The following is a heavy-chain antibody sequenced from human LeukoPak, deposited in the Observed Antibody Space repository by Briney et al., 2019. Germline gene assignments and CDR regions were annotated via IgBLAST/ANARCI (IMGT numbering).Heavy chain of an antibody. J-gene: IGHJ4*02. D-gene: IGHD3-22*01. CDR1: GYTFTGYY. CDR3: ARDKYYYDSSGPAPFDY. V-gene: IGHV1-2*02. Sequence: ASVKVSCKASGYTFTGYYMHWVRQAPGQGLEWMGWINPNSGGTNYAQKFQGRVTMTRDTSISTAYMELSRLRSDDTAVYYCARDKYYYDSSGPAPFDYWGQGTLVTASS. CDR2: INPNSGGT.